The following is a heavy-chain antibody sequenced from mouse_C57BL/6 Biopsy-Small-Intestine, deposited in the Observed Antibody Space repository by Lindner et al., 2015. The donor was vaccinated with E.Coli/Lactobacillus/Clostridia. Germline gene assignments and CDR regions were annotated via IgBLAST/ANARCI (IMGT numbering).Heavy chain of an antibody. J-gene: IGHJ2*01. CDR3: ARKGYGGALDY. D-gene: IGHD2-2*01. CDR1: GYTFTSYV. CDR2: INPYNDGT. Sequence: VQLQESGPELVEPGASVKMSCKASGYTFTSYVMHWVRQKPGQGLDWIGYINPYNDGTKSNEKFKGKATLTSDKSSSTSYMELSSLTSEDSAVYYCARKGYGGALDYWGHGTTLTVSS. V-gene: IGHV1-14*01.